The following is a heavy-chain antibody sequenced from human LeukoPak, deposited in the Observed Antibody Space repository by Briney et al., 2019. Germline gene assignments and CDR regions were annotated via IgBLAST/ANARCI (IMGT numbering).Heavy chain of an antibody. V-gene: IGHV4-39*01. J-gene: IGHJ3*02. CDR2: LYYSGST. D-gene: IGHD3-10*01. CDR1: GGSICSGSYC. Sequence: SETLSLTCTVSGGSICSGSYCWGWIRKPPGKGREWIGTLYYSGSTYYNSSLKSRVTISADTSKNQFSLRLTSVTAPDTAFYYCARRGYYGSEVLWAAFDIWGHGTMVTVSS. CDR3: ARRGYYGSEVLWAAFDI.